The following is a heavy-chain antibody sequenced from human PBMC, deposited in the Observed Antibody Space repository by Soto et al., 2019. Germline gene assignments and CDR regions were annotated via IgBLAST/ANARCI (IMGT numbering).Heavy chain of an antibody. CDR3: ARDRSLGGSGSYYYYGMDV. Sequence: SEILSLTCTFSVASVSRGSYYSSWIRQPPGKEQEWIGYIYNSGSTNYNHTLKNRVTISVDTSKNQFSLKLSSVTAADTAVYYCARDRSLGGSGSYYYYGMDVWGQGTTVTVSS. V-gene: IGHV4-61*01. CDR1: VASVSRGSYY. CDR2: IYNSGST. J-gene: IGHJ6*02. D-gene: IGHD3-10*01.